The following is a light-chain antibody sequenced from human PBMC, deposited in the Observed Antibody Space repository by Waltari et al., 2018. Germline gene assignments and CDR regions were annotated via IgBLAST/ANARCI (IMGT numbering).Light chain of an antibody. CDR2: WAS. CDR3: QQYDSPPWT. Sequence: DIVMTQSPDSLAVSLGERATINCKSSQTILHNPNNNYYLAWYQQKPGQPPKLLIYWASTRESGVPDRVSGSGSGTDFTLTISSLQAEDVAVYYCQQYDSPPWTFGQGTKVEI. V-gene: IGKV4-1*01. CDR1: QTILHNPNNNYY. J-gene: IGKJ1*01.